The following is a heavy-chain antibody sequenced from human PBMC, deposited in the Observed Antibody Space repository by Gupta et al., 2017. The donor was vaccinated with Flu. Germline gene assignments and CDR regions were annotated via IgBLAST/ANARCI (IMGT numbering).Heavy chain of an antibody. CDR2: VDPDTGRT. CDR3: ARGAYSSVWYWIDY. J-gene: IGHJ4*02. V-gene: IGHV1-2*02. D-gene: IGHD6-19*01. Sequence: RQAPGQGLEWMGWVDPDTGRTNSEQKFQGRVTMTSDTSASTAYMELSSLRSDDTAVYFGARGAYSSVWYWIDYWGQGTLVTVSS.